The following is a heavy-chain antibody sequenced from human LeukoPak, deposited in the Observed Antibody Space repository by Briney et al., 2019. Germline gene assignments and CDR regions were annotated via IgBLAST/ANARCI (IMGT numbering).Heavy chain of an antibody. CDR3: ASQVSTGH. CDR2: ISSDGRIT. CDR1: GFTFSRYW. V-gene: IGHV3-74*01. D-gene: IGHD1-1*01. Sequence: QPGGSLRLSCAASGFTFSRYWMHWVRQAPGKGLVWVAHISSDGRITNYADSVKGRFAISRDNAKNTLYLQMNNLRAEDTAVYYCASQVSTGHWGQGTLVTVSS. J-gene: IGHJ4*02.